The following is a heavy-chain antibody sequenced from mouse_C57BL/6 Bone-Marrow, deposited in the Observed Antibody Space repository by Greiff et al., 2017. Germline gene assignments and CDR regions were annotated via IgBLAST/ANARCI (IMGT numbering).Heavy chain of an antibody. V-gene: IGHV3-6*01. CDR2: ISYDGSN. Sequence: EVKLMESGPGLVKPSQSLSLTCSVTGYSITSGYYWNWIRQFPGNKLEWMGYISYDGSNNYNPSLKNRISITRDTSKNQFVLKLNSMTTQDTATYYSARTPSTSVVASYYFDYWGQGTTLTVSS. CDR1: GYSITSGYY. D-gene: IGHD1-1*01. CDR3: ARTPSTSVVASYYFDY. J-gene: IGHJ2*01.